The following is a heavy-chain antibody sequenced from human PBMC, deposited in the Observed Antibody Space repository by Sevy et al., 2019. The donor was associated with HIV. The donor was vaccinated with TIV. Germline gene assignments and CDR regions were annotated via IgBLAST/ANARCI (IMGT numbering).Heavy chain of an antibody. D-gene: IGHD3-22*01. CDR2: ISAWDENT. J-gene: IGHJ4*02. Sequence: ASVKVSCQASGYSFTAYGFSWVRQAPGQGLEWMGWISAWDENTKYAEKFRGRVTMTTDTSTGTAQMELRSLGSDDTAVYSCASDPWTEYYYDNSGNYIDNWGQGTLVTVSS. CDR1: GYSFTAYG. CDR3: ASDPWTEYYYDNSGNYIDN. V-gene: IGHV1-18*01.